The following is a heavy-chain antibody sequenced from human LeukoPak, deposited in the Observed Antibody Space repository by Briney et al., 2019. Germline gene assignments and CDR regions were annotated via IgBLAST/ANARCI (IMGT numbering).Heavy chain of an antibody. Sequence: PGGSLRLSCAASGFTFSSYAMSWLRQAPGKGLEWISSISSGSGGHILYVDSVKGRFTISRDNAKNSLYLQMDSLTAEDTAVYYGAKRSPSPTYGRDAWAQGTTVTVS. CDR3: AKRSPSPTYGRDA. V-gene: IGHV3-21*01. CDR2: ISSGSGGHI. J-gene: IGHJ6*02. CDR1: GFTFSSYA.